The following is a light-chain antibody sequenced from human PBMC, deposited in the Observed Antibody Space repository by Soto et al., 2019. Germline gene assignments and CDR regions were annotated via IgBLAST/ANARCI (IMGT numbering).Light chain of an antibody. V-gene: IGKV1-5*01. Sequence: DIQMTQSPSTLFASVGDRVTITCRASQSVRNWLAWYQQKPGRAPQLLIYDSSTLEPGVPSRFRGSGSGTEFTLTINGLQPDDFATYYCQQYDGYYQQTFGQGTKVDIK. CDR1: QSVRNW. J-gene: IGKJ1*01. CDR3: QQYDGYYQQT. CDR2: DSS.